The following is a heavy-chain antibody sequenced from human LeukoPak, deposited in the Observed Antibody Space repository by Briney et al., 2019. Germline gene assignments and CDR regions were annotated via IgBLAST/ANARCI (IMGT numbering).Heavy chain of an antibody. CDR2: ITNSGSII. D-gene: IGHD3-10*01. J-gene: IGHJ4*02. Sequence: GGSLRLSCAASGFTFSDYEMNWVRQAPGKGLEWLSYITNSGSIIHYAASVKGRFTISRDKAKNSLYLQMNSLRAEDTALYYCARDRLWFGEFNWGGGTLVTVSS. CDR1: GFTFSDYE. CDR3: ARDRLWFGEFN. V-gene: IGHV3-48*03.